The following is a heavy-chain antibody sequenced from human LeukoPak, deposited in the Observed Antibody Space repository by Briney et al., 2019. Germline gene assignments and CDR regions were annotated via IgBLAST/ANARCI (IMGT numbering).Heavy chain of an antibody. CDR3: VREDTPATANY. J-gene: IGHJ4*02. CDR2: ISGGGDIT. CDR1: GFSLSSHA. Sequence: GGSLRLSCAASGFSLSSHAMSWVRQTPGKGLEWVSAISGGGDITYYADSVTGRFTISRDNSKDTLFLQMHSLRPGDTAVYYCVREDTPATANYWGQGTLVTISS. D-gene: IGHD2-21*02. V-gene: IGHV3-23*01.